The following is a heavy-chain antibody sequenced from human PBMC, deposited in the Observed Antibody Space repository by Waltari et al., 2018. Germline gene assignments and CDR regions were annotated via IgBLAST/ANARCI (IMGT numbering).Heavy chain of an antibody. CDR2: VNPDSGGT. CDR1: GYTFTDYY. J-gene: IGHJ4*02. V-gene: IGHV1-2*02. CDR3: ARGGGVTVPGFDF. Sequence: QVQLVQSGAEVKTPGASVKVSCQACGYTFTDYYIHWVRQGPGQGLEWMGWVNPDSGGTNYAQNFQGRVTMTRGKSITTVYMELSSLKYEDTAIYYCARGGGVTVPGFDFWGQGNLVTVSS. D-gene: IGHD6-19*01.